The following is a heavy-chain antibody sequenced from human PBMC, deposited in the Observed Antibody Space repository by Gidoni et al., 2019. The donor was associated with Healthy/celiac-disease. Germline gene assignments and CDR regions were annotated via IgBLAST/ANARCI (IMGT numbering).Heavy chain of an antibody. D-gene: IGHD4-4*01. CDR2: INPNSGGT. Sequence: QVQLVQSGAEVKKPGASVKVSCKASGYDFTGYYMHWVRQAPGPWLEWMGWINPNSGGTNYAQKFQGCVTMTRDTSISTAYMELSRLRSDDTAVYYCARGFKVSNYQYYYYGMDVWVQGTTVTVSS. V-gene: IGHV1-2*04. CDR1: GYDFTGYY. CDR3: ARGFKVSNYQYYYYGMDV. J-gene: IGHJ6*02.